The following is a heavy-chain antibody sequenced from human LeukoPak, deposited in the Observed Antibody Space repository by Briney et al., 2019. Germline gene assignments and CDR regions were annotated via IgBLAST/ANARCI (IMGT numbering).Heavy chain of an antibody. Sequence: GGSLRLSCAASGFTFITYAMTWVRQAPGKGLEWVSVISGNGGSTYYADSVKGRFTISRDNSKNTLYLQMNSLRAEDTAVYYCAKDPCTGGSCYRNPLDHWGQGTLVTVSS. V-gene: IGHV3-23*01. D-gene: IGHD2-15*01. J-gene: IGHJ4*02. CDR1: GFTFITYA. CDR3: AKDPCTGGSCYRNPLDH. CDR2: ISGNGGST.